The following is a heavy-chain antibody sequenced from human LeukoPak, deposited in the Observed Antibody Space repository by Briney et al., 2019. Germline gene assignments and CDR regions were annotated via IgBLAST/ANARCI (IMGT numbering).Heavy chain of an antibody. CDR1: GFTFSSYA. CDR3: AKGNEWFGELLSPLYFDY. CDR2: ISGRGGST. D-gene: IGHD3-10*01. J-gene: IGHJ4*02. Sequence: GGSLRLSCAASGFTFSSYARSWVRQAPGKGLEWVSAISGRGGSTYYADSVKGRFTISRDNSKNTLYLQMNSLRAEDTAVYYCAKGNEWFGELLSPLYFDYWGQGTLVTVSS. V-gene: IGHV3-23*01.